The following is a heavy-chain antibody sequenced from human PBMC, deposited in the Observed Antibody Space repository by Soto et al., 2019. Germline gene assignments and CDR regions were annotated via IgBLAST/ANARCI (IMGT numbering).Heavy chain of an antibody. CDR3: ARVVDILTGIVGWFDP. CDR1: GGTFSSYA. Sequence: SVKVSCKASGGTFSSYAISWVRQAPGQGLEWMGGIIPIFGTANYAQKFQGRVTITADESTSTAYMELSSLRSEDTAVYYCARVVDILTGIVGWFDPWGQGTLVTVSS. D-gene: IGHD3-9*01. CDR2: IIPIFGTA. V-gene: IGHV1-69*13. J-gene: IGHJ5*02.